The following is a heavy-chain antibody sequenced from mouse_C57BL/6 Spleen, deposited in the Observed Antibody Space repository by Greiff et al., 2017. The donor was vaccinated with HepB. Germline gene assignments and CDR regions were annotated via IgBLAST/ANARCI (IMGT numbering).Heavy chain of an antibody. Sequence: QVQLKESGPGILQPSQTLSLTCSFSGFSLSTFGMGVGWIRQPSGKGLEWLAHIWWDDDKYYNPALKSRLTISKDTSKNQVFLKIANVDTADTATYYCARMTNDYDDWYFDVWGTGTTVTVSS. D-gene: IGHD2-4*01. CDR1: GFSLSTFGMG. J-gene: IGHJ1*03. V-gene: IGHV8-8*01. CDR3: ARMTNDYDDWYFDV. CDR2: IWWDDDK.